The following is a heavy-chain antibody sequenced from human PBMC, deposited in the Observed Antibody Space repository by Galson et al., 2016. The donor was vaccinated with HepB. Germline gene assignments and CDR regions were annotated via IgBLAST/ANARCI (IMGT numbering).Heavy chain of an antibody. J-gene: IGHJ2*01. Sequence: SVKVSCKASGYTFTGYYMHWVRQAPGQGLERMGWINPKSGGTNYAQRFQGRVTMTRDTSISTAYMELSRLISDDTAVYYCAKSRDYWYFDLWGRGTLVTVSS. CDR1: GYTFTGYY. CDR2: INPKSGGT. V-gene: IGHV1-2*02. D-gene: IGHD2-21*01. CDR3: AKSRDYWYFDL.